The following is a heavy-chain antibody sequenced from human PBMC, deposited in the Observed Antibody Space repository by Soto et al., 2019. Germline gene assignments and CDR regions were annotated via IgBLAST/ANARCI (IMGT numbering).Heavy chain of an antibody. D-gene: IGHD3-16*01. V-gene: IGHV3-21*02. J-gene: IGHJ6*02. Sequence: VQLVESGGGLVKAGGSLRLSCAASGFTFRTHTLLWVRQAPGKGLEWVSSISTGGTYLEYAHSVKGRFTISRDDAKDSVLLQMNSLKTDDTAVYYCVKGGEDITSPYGMDVWGQGTTVTVSS. CDR2: ISTGGTYL. CDR1: GFTFRTHT. CDR3: VKGGEDITSPYGMDV.